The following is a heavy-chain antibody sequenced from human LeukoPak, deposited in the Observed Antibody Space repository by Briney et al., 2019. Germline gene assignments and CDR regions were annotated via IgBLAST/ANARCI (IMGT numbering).Heavy chain of an antibody. CDR1: GFIFSSYA. J-gene: IGHJ4*02. CDR2: ISYDGSNK. CDR3: ARGDYYGSGSYPDY. D-gene: IGHD3-10*01. Sequence: GGSLRLSCAASGFIFSSYAMHWVRQAPGKGLEWVAVISYDGSNKYYADSVKGRFTISRDNSKNTLYLQMNSLRAEDTAVYYCARGDYYGSGSYPDYWGQGTLVTVSS. V-gene: IGHV3-30-3*01.